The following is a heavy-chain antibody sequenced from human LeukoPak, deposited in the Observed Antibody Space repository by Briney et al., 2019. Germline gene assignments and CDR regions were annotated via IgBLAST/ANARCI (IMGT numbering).Heavy chain of an antibody. CDR2: IYYSGST. CDR1: GGSISSSSYY. CDR3: ARGPSGYHYDFWSGRYYYYYYMDV. J-gene: IGHJ6*03. V-gene: IGHV4-39*01. Sequence: PSETLSLTCTVSGGSISSSSYYWGWIRQPPGKGLEWIGSIYYSGSTYYNPSLKSRVTISVDTSKNQFSLKLSSVTAADTAVYYCARGPSGYHYDFWSGRYYYYYYMDVWGKGTTVTVSS. D-gene: IGHD3-3*01.